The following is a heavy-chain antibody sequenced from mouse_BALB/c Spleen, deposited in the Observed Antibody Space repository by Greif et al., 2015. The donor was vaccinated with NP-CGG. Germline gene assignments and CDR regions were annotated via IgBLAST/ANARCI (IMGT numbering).Heavy chain of an antibody. CDR1: ATPFPATG. D-gene: IGHD1-1*01. CDR2: FNPGPGNT. J-gene: IGHJ2*01. CDR3: ARKGTTVVDYFDY. Sequence: VKLVESGAELAKPGASVKMSCRLFATPFPATGSTGEKQSPGRGRDWFGTFNPGPGNTEYNQKFKDKATLAADKSSSTAFMQLSSLTSEDSAVYYCARKGTTVVDYFDYWGQGTTLTVSS. V-gene: IGHV1-7*01.